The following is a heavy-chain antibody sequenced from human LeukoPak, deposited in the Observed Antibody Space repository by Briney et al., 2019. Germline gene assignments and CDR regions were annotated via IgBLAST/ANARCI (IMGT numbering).Heavy chain of an antibody. V-gene: IGHV1-18*04. CDR3: ARDILALGSSYSSGWYASAFNM. D-gene: IGHD6-19*01. Sequence: ASVKVSCKASGYTFTGYHMHWVRQAPGQGLEWMAWISTYNGNTNYAQKLQGRVTMTTDTSTSTVYMELRSLRSDDTAMYYCARDILALGSSYSSGWYASAFNMWGQGTMVTVSS. J-gene: IGHJ3*02. CDR2: ISTYNGNT. CDR1: GYTFTGYH.